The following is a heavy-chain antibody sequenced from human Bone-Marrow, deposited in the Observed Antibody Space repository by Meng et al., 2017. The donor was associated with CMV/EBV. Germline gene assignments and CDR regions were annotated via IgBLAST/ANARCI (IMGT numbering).Heavy chain of an antibody. D-gene: IGHD6-6*01. CDR1: GYTFTGYY. CDR3: ARGYSSSSSSPYYYYYGMDV. V-gene: IGHV1-69*05. Sequence: SVKVSCKASGYTFTGYYMHWVRQAPGQGLEWMGGIIPIFGTANYAQKFQGRVTITTDESTSTAYMELSSLRSEDTAVYYCARGYSSSSSSPYYYYYGMDVWGQGTTVTVSS. J-gene: IGHJ6*02. CDR2: IIPIFGTA.